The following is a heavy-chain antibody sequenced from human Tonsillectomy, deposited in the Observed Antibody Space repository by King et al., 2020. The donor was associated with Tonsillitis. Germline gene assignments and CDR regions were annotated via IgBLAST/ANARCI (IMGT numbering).Heavy chain of an antibody. CDR2: ISADNSNT. Sequence: VQLVESGAEVKKPGASVKVSCKASGYTFTSYSISWVRQAPGQGLEWMGWISADNSNTNYVQKLQGRVTMTTDTSTSTAYMELRSLRSDDTAVYYCARVTYPYGAGSYYSGAGGFDIWGQGTMVTVSS. J-gene: IGHJ3*02. V-gene: IGHV1-18*04. CDR3: ARVTYPYGAGSYYSGAGGFDI. D-gene: IGHD3-10*01. CDR1: GYTFTSYS.